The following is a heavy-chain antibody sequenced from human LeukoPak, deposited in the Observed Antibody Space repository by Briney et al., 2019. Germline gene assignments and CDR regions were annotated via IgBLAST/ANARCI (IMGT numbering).Heavy chain of an antibody. CDR1: GGSISSGGYY. CDR2: IYYSGST. Sequence: PSQTLSLACTVSGGSISSGGYYWSWIRQHPGKGLEWIGYIYYSGSTYYNPSLKSRVTISVDTSKNQFSLKLSSVTAADTAVYYCARSVPAALFDYWGQGTLVTVSS. J-gene: IGHJ4*02. V-gene: IGHV4-31*03. D-gene: IGHD2-2*01. CDR3: ARSVPAALFDY.